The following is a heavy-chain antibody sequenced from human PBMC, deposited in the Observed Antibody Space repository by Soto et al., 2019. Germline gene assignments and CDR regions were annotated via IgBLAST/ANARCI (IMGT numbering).Heavy chain of an antibody. D-gene: IGHD3-9*01. J-gene: IGHJ4*02. V-gene: IGHV5-51*01. Sequence: GESLKISCXASGYKFRSYWIAWVRQMPGKGPEWMGFIYPGDSDARYSPSFQGQVSTSADKAINTVYLQWSSLRASDTAMYYCARQPDYNILTGYLYYFDYWGQGTLVTVSS. CDR2: IYPGDSDA. CDR3: ARQPDYNILTGYLYYFDY. CDR1: GYKFRSYW.